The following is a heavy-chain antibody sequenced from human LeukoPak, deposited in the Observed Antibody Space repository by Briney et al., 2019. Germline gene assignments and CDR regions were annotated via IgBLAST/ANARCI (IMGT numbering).Heavy chain of an antibody. J-gene: IGHJ4*02. CDR2: ISGSGGST. CDR1: GFTFSSYA. D-gene: IGHD3-3*01. CDR3: AREARGYYDFWSGYYWAYNWNDGDLPGGG. V-gene: IGHV3-23*01. Sequence: GGSLRLSCAASGFTFSSYAMSWVRQAPGKGLEWVSAISGSGGSTYYADSVKGRFTISRDNSKNTLYLQMNSLRAEDTAVYYCAREARGYYDFWSGYYWAYNWNDGDLPGGGWGQGTLVTVSS.